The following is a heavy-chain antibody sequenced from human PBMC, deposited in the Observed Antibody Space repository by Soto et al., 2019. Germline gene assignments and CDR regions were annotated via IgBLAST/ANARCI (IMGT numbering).Heavy chain of an antibody. CDR1: SFSMYS. J-gene: IGHJ5*02. Sequence: EVQVVKSGGGLVKPGGSLRLSCTFSFSMYSMDWVRQAPGKGVEWVASISSGSAFIKYADSVKGLFTISRDNAKNSVSLQMDSLRVEDTAMYYCTRDQGGSYDSRFDPCGRGTLVTVSS. CDR2: ISSGSAFI. V-gene: IGHV3-21*01. D-gene: IGHD1-26*01. CDR3: TRDQGGSYDSRFDP.